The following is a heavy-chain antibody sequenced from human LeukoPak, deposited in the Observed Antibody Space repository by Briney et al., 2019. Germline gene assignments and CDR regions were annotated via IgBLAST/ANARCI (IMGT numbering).Heavy chain of an antibody. CDR2: ISGSGGST. D-gene: IGHD6-13*01. V-gene: IGHV3-23*01. J-gene: IGHJ2*01. CDR3: AKPRRGAAKGAHWYFDL. Sequence: PGGSLRLSCAASGFTFSSYAMSWVRQAPGKGLEWVSAISGSGGSTYYADSVKGRFTISRDNSKNTLYLQMNSLRAEDTAVYYCAKPRRGAAKGAHWYFDLWGRGTLVTVSS. CDR1: GFTFSSYA.